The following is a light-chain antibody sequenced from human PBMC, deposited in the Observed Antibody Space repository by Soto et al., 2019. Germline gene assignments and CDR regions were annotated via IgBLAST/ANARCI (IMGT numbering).Light chain of an antibody. J-gene: IGKJ2*01. CDR1: QGISSK. CDR2: DAS. V-gene: IGKV3-15*01. Sequence: EIVITQSPATLSVSPGERGTLSWRASQGISSKLAWFQQKPGQSPRLLIYDASTRATGIPARFSGSGSGTEFTLTISSLQSEDFAVYYCQQYNNWPQTFGQGTKVDIK. CDR3: QQYNNWPQT.